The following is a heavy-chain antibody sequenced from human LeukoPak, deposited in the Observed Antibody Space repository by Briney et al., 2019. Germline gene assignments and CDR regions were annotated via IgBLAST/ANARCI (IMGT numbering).Heavy chain of an antibody. J-gene: IGHJ5*02. CDR3: ARVDYYGSGSYYNWFDP. Sequence: PSQTLSLTCTVSGGSITSGNYYWIWIRQPAGKGLEWIGRTYTSGSTNYNPSLKSRVTISVDTSKNQFSLKLSSVTAADTAVYYCARVDYYGSGSYYNWFDPWGQGILVTVSS. CDR2: TYTSGST. D-gene: IGHD3-10*01. V-gene: IGHV4-61*02. CDR1: GGSITSGNYY.